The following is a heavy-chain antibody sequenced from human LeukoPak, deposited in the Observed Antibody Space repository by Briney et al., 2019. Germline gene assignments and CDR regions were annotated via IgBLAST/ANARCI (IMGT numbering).Heavy chain of an antibody. CDR3: ARDHPYCSGGSCYFDY. CDR2: IYYSGST. V-gene: IGHV4-59*12. Sequence: SETLSLTCTVSGGSISSYYWSWIRQPPGKGLEWIGYIYYSGSTNYNPSLKSRVTISVDTSKNQFSLKLSSVTAADTAVYYCARDHPYCSGGSCYFDYWGQGTLVTVSS. J-gene: IGHJ4*02. D-gene: IGHD2-15*01. CDR1: GGSISSYY.